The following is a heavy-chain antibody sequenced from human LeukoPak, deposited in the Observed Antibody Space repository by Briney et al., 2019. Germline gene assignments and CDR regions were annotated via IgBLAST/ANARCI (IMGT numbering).Heavy chain of an antibody. D-gene: IGHD3-3*01. CDR1: GGSFSGYY. CDR2: INHSGST. Sequence: SETLSLTCAVYGGSFSGYYWSWIHQPPGKGLEWIGEINHSGSTNYNPSLKSRVTISVDTSKNQFSLKLSSVTAADTAVYYCARLSRYYDFWSGLYYFDYWGQGTLVTVSS. V-gene: IGHV4-34*01. CDR3: ARLSRYYDFWSGLYYFDY. J-gene: IGHJ4*02.